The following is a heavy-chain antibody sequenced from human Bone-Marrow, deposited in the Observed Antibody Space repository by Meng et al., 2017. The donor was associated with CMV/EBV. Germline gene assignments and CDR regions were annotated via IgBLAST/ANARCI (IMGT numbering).Heavy chain of an antibody. Sequence: GESLKISCAASGFTFSSYSMNWVRQAPGKGLEWVSSISSSSSYIYYADSVKGRFTISRDNAKNSLYLQMNSLRAEDTAVYYCARDLPEEYWGQGTLATVSS. CDR1: GFTFSSYS. V-gene: IGHV3-21*01. D-gene: IGHD1-14*01. CDR3: ARDLPEEY. J-gene: IGHJ1*01. CDR2: ISSSSSYI.